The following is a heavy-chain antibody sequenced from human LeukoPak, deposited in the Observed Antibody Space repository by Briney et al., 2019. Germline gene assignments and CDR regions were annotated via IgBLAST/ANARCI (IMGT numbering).Heavy chain of an antibody. CDR2: IIPIFCTA. V-gene: IGHV1-69*13. CDR3: ERDLKDIVVVPAANTPPYYYYGMDV. D-gene: IGHD2-2*01. Sequence: SVKVSCKASGGTFSSYAISWVRQAPGQGLEWMGGIIPIFCTANYAQKFQGRVTITADESTSTAYMELTILKSEDTAVYYCERDLKDIVVVPAANTPPYYYYGMDVWGQGTTVTVSS. CDR1: GGTFSSYA. J-gene: IGHJ6*02.